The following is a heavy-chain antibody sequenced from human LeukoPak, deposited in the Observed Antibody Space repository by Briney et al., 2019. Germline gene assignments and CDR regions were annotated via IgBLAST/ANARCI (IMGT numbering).Heavy chain of an antibody. CDR1: GFTLSSYA. D-gene: IGHD1-26*01. Sequence: RAGGSLRLSCAASGFTLSSYAMSWVRQAPGKGLECVSTISGSGSSTYYADSVKGRFTISRDSSKNTLYLQMNSLRAEDTAVYYCAKGREAYSGSYTPFDYWGQGTLVTVSS. J-gene: IGHJ4*02. V-gene: IGHV3-23*01. CDR3: AKGREAYSGSYTPFDY. CDR2: ISGSGSST.